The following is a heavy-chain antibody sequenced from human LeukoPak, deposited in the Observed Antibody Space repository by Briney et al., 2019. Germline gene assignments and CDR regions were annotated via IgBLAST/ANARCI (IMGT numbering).Heavy chain of an antibody. J-gene: IGHJ3*02. CDR1: GGSISSSSYY. CDR3: ASPIAVAGTMIANAFDI. D-gene: IGHD6-19*01. Sequence: SETLSLTCTVSGGSISSSSYYWGWIRQPPGKGLEWIGSIYYSGSTYYNPSLKSRVTISVDTSKNQFSLKLSSVTAADTAVYYCASPIAVAGTMIANAFDIWGQGTMVTVSS. V-gene: IGHV4-39*07. CDR2: IYYSGST.